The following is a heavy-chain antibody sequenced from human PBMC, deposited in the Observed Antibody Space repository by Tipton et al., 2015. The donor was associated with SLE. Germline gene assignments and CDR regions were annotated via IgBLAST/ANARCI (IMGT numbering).Heavy chain of an antibody. CDR1: GGSISSGSYY. CDR2: IYTSGST. CDR3: AREDVSEGATNYFDY. Sequence: TLSLTCTVSGGSISSGSYYWSWIRQPAGKGLEWIGYIYTSGSTNYNPSLKSRVTISVDTSKNQFSLKLSSVTAADTAVYYCAREDVSEGATNYFDYWGQGALVTVSS. D-gene: IGHD5-12*01. V-gene: IGHV4-61*09. J-gene: IGHJ4*02.